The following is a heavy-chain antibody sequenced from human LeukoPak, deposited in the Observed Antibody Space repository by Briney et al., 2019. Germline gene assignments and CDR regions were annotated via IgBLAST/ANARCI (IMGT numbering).Heavy chain of an antibody. CDR3: ARGVTARGFYYYMDI. CDR2: INPHSGGT. CDR1: GYTFTGYY. J-gene: IGHJ6*03. Sequence: GASVKVSCKASGYTFTGYYIQWVRQAPGQGLEWMGWINPHSGGTNYAQEFQGRVTMTRGTSISTAYMELSSLRPDDTAVYSCARGVTARGFYYYMDIWGNGTTVTISS. V-gene: IGHV1-2*02. D-gene: IGHD2-21*02.